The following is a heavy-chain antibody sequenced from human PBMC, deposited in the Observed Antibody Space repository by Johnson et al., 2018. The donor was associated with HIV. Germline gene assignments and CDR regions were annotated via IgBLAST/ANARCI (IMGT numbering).Heavy chain of an antibody. Sequence: VQLVESGGGLVQPGGSLRLSCAASGFTFSSYAMSWVRQAPGMGLEWVSGINWNGGSTGYADSVKGRFTISRDNAKNSLYLQMNSLRAEDTALYYCARDTTMIVVSDAFDIWGQGTMVTVSS. CDR3: ARDTTMIVVSDAFDI. D-gene: IGHD3-22*01. V-gene: IGHV3-20*04. CDR1: GFTFSSYA. J-gene: IGHJ3*02. CDR2: INWNGGST.